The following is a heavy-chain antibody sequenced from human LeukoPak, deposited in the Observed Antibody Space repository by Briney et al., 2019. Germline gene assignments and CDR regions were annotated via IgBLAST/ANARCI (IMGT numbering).Heavy chain of an antibody. CDR3: ARELLNTLPLSYSMDV. CDR1: GFSFDKYN. J-gene: IGHJ6*03. Sequence: PGGSLRLSCAASGFSFDKYNMNWVRQAPGKGLEWISYISLSGSPIYYADSVKGRFTISRDNAKNSLYLQMNSLRAEDTAVYYCARELLNTLPLSYSMDVWGKGTTVTVSS. D-gene: IGHD2-21*01. V-gene: IGHV3-48*04. CDR2: ISLSGSPI.